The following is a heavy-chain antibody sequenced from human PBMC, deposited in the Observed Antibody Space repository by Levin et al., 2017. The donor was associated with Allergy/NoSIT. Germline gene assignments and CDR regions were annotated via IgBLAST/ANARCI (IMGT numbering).Heavy chain of an antibody. CDR1: GGSVSSGSYY. CDR3: ARDSWNYAGTFDY. Sequence: SQTLSLTCTVSGGSVSSGSYYWSWIRQPPGKGLEWIGYIYYSGSTNYNPSLKSRVTISVDTSKNQFSLKLSSETAADTAVYYCARDSWNYAGTFDYWGQGTLVTVSS. J-gene: IGHJ4*02. CDR2: IYYSGST. D-gene: IGHD1-7*01. V-gene: IGHV4-61*01.